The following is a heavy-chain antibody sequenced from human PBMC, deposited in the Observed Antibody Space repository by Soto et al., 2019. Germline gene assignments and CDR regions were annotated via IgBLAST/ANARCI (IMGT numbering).Heavy chain of an antibody. CDR3: ANSIDFDY. J-gene: IGHJ4*02. Sequence: GGSLRLSCAASGFTFSSYGMHWVRQAPGKGLEWVAVISYDGSNKYYADSVKGRFTISRDNSKNTLYLQMNSLRAEDTAVYYCANSIDFDYWGQGTLVTVSS. CDR2: ISYDGSNK. CDR1: GFTFSSYG. V-gene: IGHV3-30*18. D-gene: IGHD6-6*01.